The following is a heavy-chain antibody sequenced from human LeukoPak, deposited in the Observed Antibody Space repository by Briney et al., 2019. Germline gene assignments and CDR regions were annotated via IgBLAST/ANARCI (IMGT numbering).Heavy chain of an antibody. V-gene: IGHV6-1*01. CDR3: ARDQGSSWYSDYYYIDV. J-gene: IGHJ6*03. Sequence: SQTLSLTCAISGDSVSSNSAAWNWIRQSPSRGLEWLGRTYYRSKWYNDYAVSVKSRITINPDTSKNQFSLQLNSVTPEDTAVYYCARDQGSSWYSDYYYIDVWGKGTTVTVSS. CDR1: GDSVSSNSAA. D-gene: IGHD6-13*01. CDR2: TYYRSKWYN.